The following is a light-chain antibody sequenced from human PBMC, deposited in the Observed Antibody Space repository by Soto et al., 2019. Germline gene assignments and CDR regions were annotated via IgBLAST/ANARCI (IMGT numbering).Light chain of an antibody. Sequence: IVLTQSPAHLSFSPGERATLSCRASQSVSRYLAWYQQKPGQAPRLLIYGASTRATGIPARFSGSGSGADFTLSITRLEPEDFAVYYCQQDGSTPLTFGGGTKVDI. CDR2: GAS. CDR3: QQDGSTPLT. V-gene: IGKV3-20*01. J-gene: IGKJ4*01. CDR1: QSVSRY.